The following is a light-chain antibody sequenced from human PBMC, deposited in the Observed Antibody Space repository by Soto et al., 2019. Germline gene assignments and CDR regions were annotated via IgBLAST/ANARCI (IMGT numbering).Light chain of an antibody. CDR3: LLSYNGPYV. CDR1: TGAVTNGHY. Sequence: QAVVTQEPPLTVSPGGTVTLTCGSSTGAVTNGHYPYWFQQKPGQAPRTLIYDTTNRHSWTPARFSGSLLGGKAALTLSAAQPEDEAEYYCLLSYNGPYVFGTGTKATV. V-gene: IGLV7-46*01. J-gene: IGLJ1*01. CDR2: DTT.